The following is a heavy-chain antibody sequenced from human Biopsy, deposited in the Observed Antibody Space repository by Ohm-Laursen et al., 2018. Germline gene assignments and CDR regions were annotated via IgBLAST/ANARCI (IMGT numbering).Heavy chain of an antibody. Sequence: SDTLSLTWSVSGGSISSDYWSWIRQTPGKGLEWIGYIYYSGSTNYNPSLKSRVTISVDTSKNQFSLRLSSVTAADTAVYYCALGGGSYVNFDYWGQGTLVTVSS. CDR1: GGSISSDY. CDR2: IYYSGST. J-gene: IGHJ4*02. V-gene: IGHV4-59*07. D-gene: IGHD1-26*01. CDR3: ALGGGSYVNFDY.